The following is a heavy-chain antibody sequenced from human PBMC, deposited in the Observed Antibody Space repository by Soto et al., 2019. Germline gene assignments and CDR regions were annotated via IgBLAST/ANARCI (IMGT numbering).Heavy chain of an antibody. V-gene: IGHV4-61*01. CDR1: GGSVSSGSYY. CDR2: IYYSGST. D-gene: IGHD5-12*01. CDR3: ARGQGGHDYGSWFDP. Sequence: SETLSLTCTVSGGSVSSGSYYWSWIRQPPGKGLEWIGYIYYSGSTNYNPSLKSRVTISVDTSKNQFSLKLSSVTAADTAVYYGARGQGGHDYGSWFDPWGQGTLVTVSS. J-gene: IGHJ5*02.